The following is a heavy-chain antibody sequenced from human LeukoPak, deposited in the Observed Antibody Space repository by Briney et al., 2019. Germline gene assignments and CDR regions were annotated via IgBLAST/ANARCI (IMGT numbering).Heavy chain of an antibody. D-gene: IGHD4-17*01. J-gene: IGHJ3*02. CDR2: IGAYAART. CDR1: GFDFSSYA. V-gene: IGHV3-23*01. Sequence: GGSLRLSCVASGFDFSSYAMTWVRQAPGRGLEWVSTIGAYAARTYYADSVQGRFAISRDNSKNTLYLQMNSLRVEDTAVYFCARDPNGDYIGTFDMWGRGTMVSVSS. CDR3: ARDPNGDYIGTFDM.